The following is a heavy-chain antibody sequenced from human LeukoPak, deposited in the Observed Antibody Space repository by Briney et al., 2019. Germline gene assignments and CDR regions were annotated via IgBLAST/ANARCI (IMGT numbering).Heavy chain of an antibody. Sequence: AGSLRLSCAASGFTVSKNYYMNWVRQPPGKGLEWVSYISGNGGTSYYADSVKGRFTISRDNAKNSLYLQMNSLRVEDTSVYYCARARIAAPLLDYWGQGTLVTVSS. J-gene: IGHJ4*02. V-gene: IGHV3-11*04. CDR3: ARARIAAPLLDY. CDR1: GFTVSKNYY. CDR2: ISGNGGTS. D-gene: IGHD6-13*01.